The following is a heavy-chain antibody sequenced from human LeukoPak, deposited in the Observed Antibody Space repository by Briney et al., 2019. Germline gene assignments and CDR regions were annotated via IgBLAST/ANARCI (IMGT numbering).Heavy chain of an antibody. D-gene: IGHD3-10*01. CDR3: ALWFGYGGWDKNWFDP. V-gene: IGHV1-2*02. CDR2: INPNSGGT. J-gene: IGHJ5*02. CDR1: GYTFTGYY. Sequence: GASVKVSCKASGYTFTGYYMHWVRQAPGQGLEWMGWINPNSGGTNYAQKFQGRVTMTRDTSISTAYMELSRLRSDDTAVYYCALWFGYGGWDKNWFDPWGQGTLVTVSS.